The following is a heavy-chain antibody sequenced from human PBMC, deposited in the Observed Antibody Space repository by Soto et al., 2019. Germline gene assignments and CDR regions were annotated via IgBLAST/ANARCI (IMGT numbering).Heavy chain of an antibody. CDR2: IYYSGST. V-gene: IGHV4-59*08. CDR1: GGSISSYY. J-gene: IGHJ4*02. CDR3: ARQEGPTYYYGSGSYTHFDY. Sequence: SETLSLTCTVSGGSISSYYWSWIRQPPWKGLEWIGYIYYSGSTNYNPSLKSRVTISVDTSKNQFSLKLSSVTAADTAVYYCARQEGPTYYYGSGSYTHFDYWGQGTLVTVSS. D-gene: IGHD3-10*01.